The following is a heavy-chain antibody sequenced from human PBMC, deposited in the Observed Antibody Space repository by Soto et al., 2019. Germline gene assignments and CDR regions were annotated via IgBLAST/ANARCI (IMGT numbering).Heavy chain of an antibody. V-gene: IGHV1-69*13. J-gene: IGHJ4*02. CDR1: GGSFTTLA. CDR3: AAGIGITFGGVTREFDY. CDR2: IIPLFGTP. Sequence: SVKVSCKVSGGSFTTLAFSWVRQAPEQGLEWMGRIIPLFGTPNYAQRFQGRVAIFADESTNTTYMELSSLTSEDPAVYYCAAGIGITFGGVTREFDYWGQGTLVTVSS. D-gene: IGHD3-16*01.